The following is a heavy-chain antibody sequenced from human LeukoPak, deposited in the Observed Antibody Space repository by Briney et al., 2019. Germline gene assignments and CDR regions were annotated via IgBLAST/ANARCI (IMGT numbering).Heavy chain of an antibody. CDR3: AKVLFPEYSSAQGY. Sequence: GGSLRLSCAASGFTFSSYGMSWVRQAPGKGLEWVSAISGSGGSTYYADSVKGRFTISRDNSKNTLYLQMNSLRAEDAAVYYCAKVLFPEYSSAQGYWGQGTLVTVSS. D-gene: IGHD6-6*01. V-gene: IGHV3-23*01. J-gene: IGHJ4*02. CDR2: ISGSGGST. CDR1: GFTFSSYG.